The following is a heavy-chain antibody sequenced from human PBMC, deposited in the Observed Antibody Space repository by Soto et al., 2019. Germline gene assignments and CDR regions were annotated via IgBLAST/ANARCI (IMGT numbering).Heavy chain of an antibody. Sequence: SETLSLTCTVSGGSIRSGSHYWSWIRQHPGKGLEWIGYIYYSGSTYYNPSLKSRITISISTSKNQFSLKLTSVTAADTAVYYCAREGGDGIDYWGQGTLVTV. CDR3: AREGGDGIDY. V-gene: IGHV4-31*03. D-gene: IGHD3-16*01. CDR2: IYYSGST. J-gene: IGHJ4*02. CDR1: GGSIRSGSHY.